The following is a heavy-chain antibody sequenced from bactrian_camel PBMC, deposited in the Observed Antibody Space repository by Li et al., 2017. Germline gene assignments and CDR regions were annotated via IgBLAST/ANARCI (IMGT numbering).Heavy chain of an antibody. CDR2: ISSGGTT. Sequence: QLVESGGGSVQAGGSLKLSCAVSGYIFDNCGMGWYRQAPGKERELVSTISSGGTTFYADSVKGRFTISADSAKNTVYLQMNSLKSEDTGLYYCVGDTDVGWGQGTQVTVS. V-gene: IGHV3S55*01. CDR3: VGDTDVG. J-gene: IGHJ4*01. D-gene: IGHD1*01. CDR1: GYIFDNCG.